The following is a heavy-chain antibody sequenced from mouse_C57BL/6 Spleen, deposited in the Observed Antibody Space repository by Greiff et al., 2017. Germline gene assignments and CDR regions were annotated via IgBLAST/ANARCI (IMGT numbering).Heavy chain of an antibody. CDR2: IYPRSGNT. J-gene: IGHJ2*01. Sequence: QVQLQQSGAELARPGASVKLSCKASGYTFTSYGISWVKQRTGQGLEWIGEIYPRSGNTYYNETFKGKATLTADKSSSPAYMELRSLPSEDSAVYFCARSGDYYFDYWGQGTTLTVAS. V-gene: IGHV1-81*01. CDR3: ARSGDYYFDY. CDR1: GYTFTSYG. D-gene: IGHD2-13*01.